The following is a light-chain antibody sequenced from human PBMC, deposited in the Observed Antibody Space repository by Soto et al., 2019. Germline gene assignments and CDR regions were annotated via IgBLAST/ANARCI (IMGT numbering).Light chain of an antibody. CDR2: RAS. Sequence: EIVLTQSPGTLSLSPGQRATLSCRASQSLSGNYLAWYQQKPGQAPRVLIYRASIRATGISDRFSGSGSGTDFTLTISRLETEEFAVYYCQHYGASPWTFGQGTKGDMK. CDR3: QHYGASPWT. V-gene: IGKV3-20*01. CDR1: QSLSGNY. J-gene: IGKJ1*01.